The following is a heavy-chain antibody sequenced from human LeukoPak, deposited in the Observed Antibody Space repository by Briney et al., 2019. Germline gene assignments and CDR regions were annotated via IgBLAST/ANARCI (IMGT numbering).Heavy chain of an antibody. CDR2: IYSGQNT. CDR3: ARGLEMTDPFGY. CDR1: GFTVSSDF. Sequence: GGSLRLSCAASGFTVSSDFMSWVRQAPGKGLEWVSVIYSGQNTYYADSVKGRLTISRDNSKNTVYLQMNRLRVEDTAVYYCARGLEMTDPFGYWGQGTLVTVSS. V-gene: IGHV3-66*02. D-gene: IGHD5-24*01. J-gene: IGHJ4*02.